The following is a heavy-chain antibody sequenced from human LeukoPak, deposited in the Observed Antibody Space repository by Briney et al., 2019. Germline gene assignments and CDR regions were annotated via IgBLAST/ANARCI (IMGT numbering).Heavy chain of an antibody. D-gene: IGHD2-2*01. CDR1: GGSISSSSYY. CDR3: AGESPEGPAASSFDY. CDR2: IYYSGST. Sequence: SETLSLTCTVSGGSISSSSYYWAWIRQPPGKGLEWIGSIYYSGSTYYNPSLKSRVTISVDTSKNQFSLKLSSVTAADTAVYYCAGESPEGPAASSFDYWGQGTLVTVSS. V-gene: IGHV4-39*07. J-gene: IGHJ4*02.